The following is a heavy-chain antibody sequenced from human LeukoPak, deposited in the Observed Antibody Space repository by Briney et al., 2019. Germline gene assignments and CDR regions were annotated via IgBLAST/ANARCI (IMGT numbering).Heavy chain of an antibody. J-gene: IGHJ4*02. CDR2: IYYSGST. CDR1: GDSISSSSYY. V-gene: IGHV4-39*01. D-gene: IGHD5-18*01. Sequence: SETLSLTCTVSGDSISSSSYYWGWIRQPPGKGLEWIGSIYYSGSTYYNPSLKSRVTISVDTSKNQFSLKLSSVTAADTAVYYCARQKYWGQLTWIQLWFDYWSQGTLVAVSS. CDR3: ARQKYWGQLTWIQLWFDY.